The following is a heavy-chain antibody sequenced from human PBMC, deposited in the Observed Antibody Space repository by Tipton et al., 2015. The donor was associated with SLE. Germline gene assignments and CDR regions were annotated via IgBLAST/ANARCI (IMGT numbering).Heavy chain of an antibody. CDR3: AREGIAAAGDFDL. J-gene: IGHJ2*01. CDR2: INHSGST. V-gene: IGHV4-34*01. Sequence: TLSLTCAVYGGSFSGYYWSWIRQPPGKGLEWIGEINHSGSTTYNPSLKSRVTISVDTSKNQFSLKLSSVTAADTAVYYCAREGIAAAGDFDLWGRGSLVTVSS. CDR1: GGSFSGYY. D-gene: IGHD6-13*01.